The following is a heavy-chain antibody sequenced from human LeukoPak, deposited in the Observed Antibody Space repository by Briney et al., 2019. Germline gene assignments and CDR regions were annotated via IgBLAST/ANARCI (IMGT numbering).Heavy chain of an antibody. Sequence: ASVKVSCKASGYAFTSYGISWVRQAPGQGLEWMGWISAYNGNTNYAQKLQGRVTMTTDTSTGTAYMELRSLRSDDTAVYYCARSIVATIWPFEDYWGQGTLVTVSS. D-gene: IGHD5-12*01. J-gene: IGHJ4*02. CDR2: ISAYNGNT. CDR1: GYAFTSYG. CDR3: ARSIVATIWPFEDY. V-gene: IGHV1-18*04.